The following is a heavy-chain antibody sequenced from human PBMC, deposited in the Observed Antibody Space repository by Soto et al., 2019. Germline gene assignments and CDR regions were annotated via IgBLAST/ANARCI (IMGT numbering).Heavy chain of an antibody. V-gene: IGHV3-66*01. CDR1: GFTVSSNY. Sequence: EVQLVESGGGLVQPGGSLRLSCAAYGFTVSSNYMSWVRQAPGKGLEWVSVIYSGGSTYYADSVKGRFTISRDNSKNTLYLQMNSLRAEDTAVYYCARDKGYSSGWYPLWGQGTLVTVSS. D-gene: IGHD6-19*01. CDR3: ARDKGYSSGWYPL. J-gene: IGHJ4*02. CDR2: IYSGGST.